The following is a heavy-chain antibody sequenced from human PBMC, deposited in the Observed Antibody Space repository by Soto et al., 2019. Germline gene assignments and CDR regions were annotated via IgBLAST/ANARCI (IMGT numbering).Heavy chain of an antibody. D-gene: IGHD3-10*01. CDR2: ISGSGSSV. J-gene: IGHJ6*02. V-gene: IGHV3-23*01. Sequence: GSLRLSCAASGFTFSHYVLSWVRQSPERGLEWVSSISGSGSSVYVADSVRGRFIMSRDLSTNTVSLQMSSLRAEDTAVYYCAKVRASYLSASYFYYGLDVWGQGTTVTVSS. CDR3: AKVRASYLSASYFYYGLDV. CDR1: GFTFSHYV.